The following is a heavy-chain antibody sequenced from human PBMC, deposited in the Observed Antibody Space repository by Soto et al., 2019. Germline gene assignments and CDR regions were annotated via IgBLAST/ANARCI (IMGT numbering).Heavy chain of an antibody. CDR1: GGSISSYY. J-gene: IGHJ4*02. V-gene: IGHV4-59*01. CDR3: ARERTRGDYAGDFDY. D-gene: IGHD4-17*01. CDR2: IYYSGST. Sequence: LSLTCTVSGGSISSYYWSWIRQPPGKGLEWIGYIYYSGSTNYNPSLKSRVTISVDTSKNQFSLKLSSVTAADTAVYYCARERTRGDYAGDFDYWGQGTLVTVSS.